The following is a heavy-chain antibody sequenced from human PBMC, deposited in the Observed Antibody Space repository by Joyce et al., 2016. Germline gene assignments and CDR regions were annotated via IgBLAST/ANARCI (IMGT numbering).Heavy chain of an antibody. Sequence: QGQLVESGGGVVQPGRSLRLSCAASGVTFSNYGRHWVRQAPGKGLELVAVITYDGSNKHYGDSVKGRFTISRDNSKNTLYLQMNSLRAEDTAVYYCAGGILTGYFDYWGQGTLVTVSS. V-gene: IGHV3-30*03. J-gene: IGHJ4*02. CDR3: AGGILTGYFDY. CDR2: ITYDGSNK. CDR1: GVTFSNYG. D-gene: IGHD3-9*01.